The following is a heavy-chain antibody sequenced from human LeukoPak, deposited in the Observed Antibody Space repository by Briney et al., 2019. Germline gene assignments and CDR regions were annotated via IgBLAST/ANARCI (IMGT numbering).Heavy chain of an antibody. V-gene: IGHV3-7*01. D-gene: IGHD3-22*01. CDR2: IKKDGSEK. J-gene: IGHJ4*02. CDR1: GFTFSSFA. CDR3: ARDLYRIVVVPHYFDY. Sequence: GGSLRLSCGASGFTFSSFAMSWVRQAPGKGLEWVANIKKDGSEKYYVDSVKGRFTISRDNAKNSLYLQMNSLRAEDTAVYYCARDLYRIVVVPHYFDYWGQGTLVTVSS.